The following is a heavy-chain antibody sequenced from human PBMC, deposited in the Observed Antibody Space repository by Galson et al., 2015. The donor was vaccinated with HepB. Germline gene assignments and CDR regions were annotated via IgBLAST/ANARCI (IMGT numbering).Heavy chain of an antibody. J-gene: IGHJ4*02. D-gene: IGHD6-13*01. CDR1: GFRFSSYG. CDR3: TTDIGGGSWYYLAY. V-gene: IGHV3-33*01. CDR2: IWYNGSKK. Sequence: SLRLSCAASGFRFSSYGMQWVRQAPGKGLEWVAVIWYNGSKKYYAESLKGRFTISRDNSKNTAYLQMNSLRAEDTGVYYCTTDIGGGSWYYLAYWGQGTVVTVS.